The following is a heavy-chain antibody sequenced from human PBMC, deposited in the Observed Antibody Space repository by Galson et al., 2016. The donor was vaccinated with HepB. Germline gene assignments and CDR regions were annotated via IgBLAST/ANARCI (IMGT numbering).Heavy chain of an antibody. Sequence: SVKVSCKASGYTFSDYGISWVRQAPGKGLEWVGWISGYSGNIEYAQTFQGRVTLTTSTSTANMELRSLRSYDTAVYYCAKDVLFDYVWGNYRRGSRYGLDVWGQGTTVTVSS. CDR2: ISGYSGNI. CDR1: GYTFSDYG. D-gene: IGHD3-16*02. J-gene: IGHJ6*02. CDR3: AKDVLFDYVWGNYRRGSRYGLDV. V-gene: IGHV1-18*01.